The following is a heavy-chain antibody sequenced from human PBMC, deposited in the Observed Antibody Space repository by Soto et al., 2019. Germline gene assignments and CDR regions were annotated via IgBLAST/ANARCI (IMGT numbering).Heavy chain of an antibody. J-gene: IGHJ4*02. Sequence: GPGTTSETLSLTCSVYGGSFNAYYWSWIRQPPGKGLEWIGDISHTGSTNRNPSLRSRATISVDTSKDQFSLKLSSVTAADTAVYYCARHYYAQYRFDFWPQGTLGTSPQ. D-gene: IGHD3-10*01. CDR2: ISHTGST. CDR3: ARHYYAQYRFDF. CDR1: GGSFNAYY. V-gene: IGHV4-34*04.